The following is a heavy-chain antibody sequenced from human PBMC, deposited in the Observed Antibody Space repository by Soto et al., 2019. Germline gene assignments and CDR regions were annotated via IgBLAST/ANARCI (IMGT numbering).Heavy chain of an antibody. D-gene: IGHD1-26*01. V-gene: IGHV2-5*02. CDR1: GFSLGTYGVG. CDR2: IYWDDDK. CDR3: AHRGGGIVEWYFAR. J-gene: IGHJ2*01. Sequence: QITLNESGPTLVKPTQTLTLTCTFSGFSLGTYGVGVGWIRQPPGKALEWLALIYWDDDKRYSPSLKSRLTITNDTSKRQVFLTLTTMAPVDAATYYGAHRGGGIVEWYFARWGRGTPVIVSS.